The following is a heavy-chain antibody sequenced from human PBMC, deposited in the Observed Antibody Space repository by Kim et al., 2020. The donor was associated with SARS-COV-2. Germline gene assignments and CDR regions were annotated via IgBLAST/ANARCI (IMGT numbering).Heavy chain of an antibody. CDR3: ARRTEFTAMGCFDY. J-gene: IGHJ4*02. D-gene: IGHD5-18*01. V-gene: IGHV4-34*01. CDR2: INHSGST. Sequence: SETLSLTCAVYGGSFSGYYWSWIRQPPGKGLEWIGEINHSGSTNYNPSFKSRVTISVDKSKNQFSLKLSSVTAADTAVYYCARRTEFTAMGCFDYWGQGTLVTVSS. CDR1: GGSFSGYY.